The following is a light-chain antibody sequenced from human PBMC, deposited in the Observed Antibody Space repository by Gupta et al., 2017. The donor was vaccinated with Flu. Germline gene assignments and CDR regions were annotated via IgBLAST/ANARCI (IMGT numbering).Light chain of an antibody. J-gene: IGKJ1*01. CDR1: QSVGRDH. Sequence: MVLTQSPASLSLPLGDKVTLSCRASQSVGRDHLAWYHQTPGQAPRLLVYDATKRATGVPDRISGRGSGTDFTLTIRRWEATDSGIYYCQQDDGSCTFGQGTKVEIK. CDR2: DAT. V-gene: IGKV3-20*01. CDR3: QQDDGSCT.